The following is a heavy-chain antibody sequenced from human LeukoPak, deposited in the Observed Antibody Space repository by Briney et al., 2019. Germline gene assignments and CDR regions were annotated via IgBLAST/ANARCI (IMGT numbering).Heavy chain of an antibody. J-gene: IGHJ4*02. CDR2: IYYSGST. D-gene: IGHD6-6*01. Sequence: SETLSLTCTVSGGSISSYYWSWIRQPPGKGLEWIGYIYYSGSTNYNPSLKSRVTISVDTSKNQSSLKLSSVTAADTAVYYCARARIAARSPPLFDYWGQGTLVTVSS. CDR3: ARARIAARSPPLFDY. V-gene: IGHV4-59*01. CDR1: GGSISSYY.